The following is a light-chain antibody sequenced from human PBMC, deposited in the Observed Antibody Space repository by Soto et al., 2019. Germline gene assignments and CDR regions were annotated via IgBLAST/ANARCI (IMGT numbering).Light chain of an antibody. CDR1: QSVSSSH. V-gene: IGKV3D-20*02. CDR2: DAS. J-gene: IGKJ1*01. CDR3: QQRSNWPTWT. Sequence: DIVLTQSPGSLSLSPGEKATLSCRAIQSVSSSHLAWYQKKPGQAPRLLIYDASNRATGIPARFSGSGSGTDFTLTNSSLEPEDFAVYYCQQRSNWPTWTFGQGTKVDIK.